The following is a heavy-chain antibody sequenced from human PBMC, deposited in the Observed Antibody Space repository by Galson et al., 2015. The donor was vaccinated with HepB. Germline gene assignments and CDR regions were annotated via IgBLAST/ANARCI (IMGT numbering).Heavy chain of an antibody. CDR2: ISYDGSNK. CDR3: AKDSYYDYVWGSYRYPPYFDY. Sequence: SLRLSCAASGFTFSNYGMHWVRQAPGKGLEWVAVISYDGSNKYYADSVKGRFTISRDNSKNTLYLQMNSLRAEDTAVYYCAKDSYYDYVWGSYRYPPYFDYWGQGTLVTVSS. CDR1: GFTFSNYG. V-gene: IGHV3-30*18. D-gene: IGHD3-16*02. J-gene: IGHJ4*02.